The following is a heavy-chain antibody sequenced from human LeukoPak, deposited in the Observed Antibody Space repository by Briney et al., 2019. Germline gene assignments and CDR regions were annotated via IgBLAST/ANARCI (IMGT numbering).Heavy chain of an antibody. J-gene: IGHJ3*02. D-gene: IGHD3-22*01. Sequence: SETLSLTCAVSGGSISSSNWWCWVRPPPGKGQEWVGEIYHSGSTNYNPSLKSRVTISVDKSKDQFSLKLSSVTAADTAVYYCARAAWYYYESSGYCGGAFDIWGQGRMVTVSS. CDR2: IYHSGST. CDR1: GGSISSSNW. CDR3: ARAAWYYYESSGYCGGAFDI. V-gene: IGHV4-4*02.